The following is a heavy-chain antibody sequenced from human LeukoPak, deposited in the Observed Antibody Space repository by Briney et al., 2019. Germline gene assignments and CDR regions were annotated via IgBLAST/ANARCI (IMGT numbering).Heavy chain of an antibody. CDR2: IWYDGSNK. Sequence: GGSLRLSCAASGFTFSSYGMHWVRQAPGKGLEWVAVIWYDGSNKYYADSVKGRFTISRDISKNMLYLQMNSLRAEDTAVYYCARDPALRFLEWLDVYYYYGMDVWGQGTTVTVSS. D-gene: IGHD3-3*01. CDR3: ARDPALRFLEWLDVYYYYGMDV. V-gene: IGHV3-33*01. CDR1: GFTFSSYG. J-gene: IGHJ6*02.